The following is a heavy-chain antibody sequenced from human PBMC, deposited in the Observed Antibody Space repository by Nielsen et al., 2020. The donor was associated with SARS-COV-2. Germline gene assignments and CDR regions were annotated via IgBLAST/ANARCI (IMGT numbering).Heavy chain of an antibody. CDR2: ITSSSNTI. Sequence: GESLKISCAASGFTFSSYSMNWVRQAPGKGLEWVSYITSSSNTIYYADSVKGRFTTSRDNAKNSLYLQMNSLRDEDTAVYYCARDVGDIVATIEDAFDIWGQGTKVTVSS. D-gene: IGHD5-12*01. CDR1: GFTFSSYS. V-gene: IGHV3-48*02. CDR3: ARDVGDIVATIEDAFDI. J-gene: IGHJ3*02.